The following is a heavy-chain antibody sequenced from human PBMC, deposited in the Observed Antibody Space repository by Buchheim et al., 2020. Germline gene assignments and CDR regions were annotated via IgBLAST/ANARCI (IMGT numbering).Heavy chain of an antibody. J-gene: IGHJ5*02. V-gene: IGHV5-51*01. Sequence: EVQLVQSGAEVKTPGQSLKISCQGSGYRFSNYYIAWVRQKTGNGLEWVGVIYPDDSRTTYSPSFQGQAIVSADKSMNIAYPPWTGLKASDTAMYYCARLVDSISWFDPWGQGTL. CDR3: ARLVDSISWFDP. D-gene: IGHD6-13*01. CDR2: IYPDDSRT. CDR1: GYRFSNYY.